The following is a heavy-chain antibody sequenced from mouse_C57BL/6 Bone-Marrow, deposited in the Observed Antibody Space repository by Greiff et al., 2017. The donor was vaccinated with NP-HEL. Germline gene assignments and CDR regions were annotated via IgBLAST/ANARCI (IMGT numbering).Heavy chain of an antibody. CDR2: INPYNGGT. J-gene: IGHJ4*01. Sequence: EVQLQQSGPVLVKPGASVKMSCKASGYTFTDYYMNWVKQSHGKSLEWIGVINPYNGGTSYNQKFKGKATLTVDKSSSTAYMELNSLTSEDSAVYYCARPPTVVATGDIYYYAMDYWGQGTSVTVSS. V-gene: IGHV1-19*01. CDR3: ARPPTVVATGDIYYYAMDY. CDR1: GYTFTDYY. D-gene: IGHD1-1*01.